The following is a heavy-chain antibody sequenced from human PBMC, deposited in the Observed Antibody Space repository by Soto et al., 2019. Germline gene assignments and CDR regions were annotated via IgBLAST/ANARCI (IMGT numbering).Heavy chain of an antibody. Sequence: GGSLRLSCAASGFIFSSYSMNWVRQAPGKGLEWLSYISSSSMTIYYTDSVKGRFTISRDNAKNSLYLQMDSLRAEDTAVYYCAKEPGALADTYGMDVWGQGTTVTVSS. CDR2: ISSSSMTI. D-gene: IGHD6-19*01. CDR1: GFIFSSYS. V-gene: IGHV3-48*01. J-gene: IGHJ6*02. CDR3: AKEPGALADTYGMDV.